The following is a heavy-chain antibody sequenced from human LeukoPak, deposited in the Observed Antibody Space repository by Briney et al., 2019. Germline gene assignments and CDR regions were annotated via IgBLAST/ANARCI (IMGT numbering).Heavy chain of an antibody. CDR1: GFTFCSYE. CDR2: ISSSGSAI. D-gene: IGHD6-19*01. CDR3: ARGGSLGY. V-gene: IGHV3-48*03. J-gene: IGHJ4*02. Sequence: TGGSLSLSCAASGFTFCSYEMNWVRQAPGKGLEWVSKISSSGSAIYYADSVKGRFTISRDNAKSTLYLQMNSLRAEDTAVYYCARGGSLGYWGQGTLVTVSS.